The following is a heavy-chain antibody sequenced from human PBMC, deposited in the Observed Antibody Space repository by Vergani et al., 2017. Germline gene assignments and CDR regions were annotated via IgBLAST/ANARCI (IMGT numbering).Heavy chain of an antibody. CDR1: GGSISSGGYS. CDR3: ASGIAAAGAHPRYNWFDP. Sequence: QLQLQESGSGLVKPSQTLSLTCAVSGGSISSGGYSWSWIRQPPGKGLEWIGYIYHSGSTYYNPSLKSLVTVTVDRSKKQFSLKLSSVTAADTAVYYCASGIAAAGAHPRYNWFDPWGQGTLVTVSS. V-gene: IGHV4-30-2*01. D-gene: IGHD6-13*01. CDR2: IYHSGST. J-gene: IGHJ5*02.